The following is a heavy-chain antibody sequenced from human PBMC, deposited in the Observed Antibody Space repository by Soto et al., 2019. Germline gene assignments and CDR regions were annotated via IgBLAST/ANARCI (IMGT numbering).Heavy chain of an antibody. Sequence: QVQLQESGPGLVKPSETLSLTCTVSGGSISSYYWSWIRQPPGKGLEWIGFSYYSGSTNYNPSLKSRVTISVDTDKHQFSLKLSSVTAADTAVYYCARAKYDSSGYYPPSFDYWGQGTLVTVSS. J-gene: IGHJ4*02. CDR3: ARAKYDSSGYYPPSFDY. CDR1: GGSISSYY. V-gene: IGHV4-59*01. CDR2: SYYSGST. D-gene: IGHD3-22*01.